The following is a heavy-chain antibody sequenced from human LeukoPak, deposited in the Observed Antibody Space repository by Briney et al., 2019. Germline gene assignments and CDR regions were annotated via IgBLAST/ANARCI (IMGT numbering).Heavy chain of an antibody. Sequence: GGSLRLSCAASGFTFSSYAMHWVRQAPGKGLEWVAVISYDGSNKYYADSMKGRFTISRDNSKNTLYLQMNSLRAEDTAVYYCARARDYYGSGEIDYWGQGTLVTVSS. CDR1: GFTFSSYA. CDR3: ARARDYYGSGEIDY. D-gene: IGHD3-10*01. V-gene: IGHV3-30-3*01. J-gene: IGHJ4*02. CDR2: ISYDGSNK.